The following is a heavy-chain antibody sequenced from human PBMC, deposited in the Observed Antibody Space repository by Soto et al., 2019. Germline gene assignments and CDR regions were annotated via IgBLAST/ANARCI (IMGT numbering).Heavy chain of an antibody. Sequence: GASVKVSCKASGGTFSSYAIGWVRQAPGQGLEWMGGIIPIFGTANYAQKFQGRVTITADESTSTAYMELSSLRSEDTAVYYCARDSGYDSLDESLYYYGMDVWGQGTTVTVS. CDR1: GGTFSSYA. CDR2: IIPIFGTA. V-gene: IGHV1-69*13. D-gene: IGHD5-12*01. CDR3: ARDSGYDSLDESLYYYGMDV. J-gene: IGHJ6*02.